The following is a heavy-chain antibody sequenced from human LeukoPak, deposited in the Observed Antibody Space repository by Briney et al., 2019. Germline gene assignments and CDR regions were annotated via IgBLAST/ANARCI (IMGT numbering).Heavy chain of an antibody. CDR1: GFTFSSYS. CDR3: ARDTTRRGLFDI. CDR2: ISSSGSTI. Sequence: GGSLRLPCAASGFTFSSYSMNWVRQAPGKGLEWVSDISSSGSTIYYADSVKGRFTISRDNAKNSLYLQMNSLRDEDTAVYYCARDTTRRGLFDIWGQGTMVAVSS. J-gene: IGHJ3*02. D-gene: IGHD1-1*01. V-gene: IGHV3-48*02.